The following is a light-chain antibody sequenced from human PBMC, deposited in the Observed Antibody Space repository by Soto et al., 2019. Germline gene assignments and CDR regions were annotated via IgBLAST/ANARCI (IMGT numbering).Light chain of an antibody. CDR2: EGS. V-gene: IGLV2-23*01. Sequence: QSALTQPASVSGSPGQSITISCTGSSSDVGSYNFVSWHQQHPGKAPKLMIYEGSKRPSGVSNRFSGSKSGNTASLTISGLQAEDEADYYCCSYAGSSTWVFGGGTKRTVL. J-gene: IGLJ3*02. CDR1: SSDVGSYNF. CDR3: CSYAGSSTWV.